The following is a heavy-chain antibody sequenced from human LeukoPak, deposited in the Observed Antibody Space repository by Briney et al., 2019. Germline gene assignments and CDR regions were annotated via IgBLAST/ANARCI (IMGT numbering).Heavy chain of an antibody. CDR2: IYSNGNT. D-gene: IGHD4-17*01. CDR3: ARSATVTTGYLDY. Sequence: SETLSLTCSVSGGSISSSGHYWGWIRQSPEKGLDWIGSIYSNGNTYYNPPVKSRVTISVDASKNQFSLKLTSVTAAETAVYYCARSATVTTGYLDYWGQGALVTVSS. V-gene: IGHV4-39*07. CDR1: GGSISSSGHY. J-gene: IGHJ4*02.